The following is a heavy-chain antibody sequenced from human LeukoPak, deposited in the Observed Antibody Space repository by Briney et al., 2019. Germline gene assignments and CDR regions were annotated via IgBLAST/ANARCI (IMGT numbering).Heavy chain of an antibody. J-gene: IGHJ4*02. D-gene: IGHD4-17*01. CDR2: IYYSGST. CDR3: ARTTDDYGDHRPGYFDY. Sequence: PSETLSLTCTVSGGSISSGGYYWSWIRQHPGKGLEWIGHIYYSGSTFYNPSLKSRVTISVDTSKNQFSLRLSSVTAADTAVYYCARTTDDYGDHRPGYFDYWGQGTLVTVSS. CDR1: GGSISSGGYY. V-gene: IGHV4-31*03.